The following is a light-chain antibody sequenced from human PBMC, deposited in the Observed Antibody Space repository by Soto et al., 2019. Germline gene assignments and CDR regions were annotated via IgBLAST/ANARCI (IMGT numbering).Light chain of an antibody. J-gene: IGKJ3*01. Sequence: DIVMTQSPLSLSVTPGESASISCTSSQSLLHSNGYTYLDWYLQKPGQSPQLLIYGSSNRASGVPDRFSGSGSGTDFTLKISRVEAEDVGVYYCMQALENPLTFGPGTRVDF. CDR2: GSS. CDR3: MQALENPLT. V-gene: IGKV2-28*01. CDR1: QSLLHSNGYTY.